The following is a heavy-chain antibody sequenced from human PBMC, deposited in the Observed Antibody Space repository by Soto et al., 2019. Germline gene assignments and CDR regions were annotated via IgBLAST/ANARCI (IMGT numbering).Heavy chain of an antibody. CDR2: IWYDGSNK. J-gene: IGHJ6*02. CDR1: GFTFSSYG. V-gene: IGHV3-33*01. D-gene: IGHD4-17*01. Sequence: QVQLVESGGGVVQPGRSLRLSCAASGFTFSSYGMHWVRQAPGKGLEWVAVIWYDGSNKYYADSVKGRFTISRDNSKKTLYLQMNSLRAEDTAVYYCARDRSHGDYVLWGNYYGMDVWGPGTTVTGSS. CDR3: ARDRSHGDYVLWGNYYGMDV.